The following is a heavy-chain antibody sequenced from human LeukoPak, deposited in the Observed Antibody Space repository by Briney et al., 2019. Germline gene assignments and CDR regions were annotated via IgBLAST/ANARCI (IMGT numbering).Heavy chain of an antibody. V-gene: IGHV3-74*01. J-gene: IGHJ3*02. D-gene: IGHD3-10*01. Sequence: GGSLRLSCAASGFTFSSYWMHWVRQVPGKGLVWVSRINSDGSSTSYADSVKGRFTISRDNAKNTLCVQMNSLRVEDTAVYYCSTGSGHAFDIWGRGTMVTVSS. CDR2: INSDGSST. CDR3: STGSGHAFDI. CDR1: GFTFSSYW.